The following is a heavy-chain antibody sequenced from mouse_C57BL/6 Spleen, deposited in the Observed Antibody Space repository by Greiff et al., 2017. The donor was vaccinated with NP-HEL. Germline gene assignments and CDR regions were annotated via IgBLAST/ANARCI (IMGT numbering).Heavy chain of an antibody. CDR3: ARDGSSLYYAMDY. V-gene: IGHV1-59*01. J-gene: IGHJ4*01. CDR2: IDPSDSYT. CDR1: GYTFTSYW. D-gene: IGHD1-1*01. Sequence: VQLQQPGAELVRPGTSMKLSCKASGYTFTSYWMHWVKQRPGQGLEWIGVIDPSDSYTNYNQKFKGKATLTVDTSSSTAYMQLSSLTSEDSAVYYCARDGSSLYYAMDYWGQGTSVTVSS.